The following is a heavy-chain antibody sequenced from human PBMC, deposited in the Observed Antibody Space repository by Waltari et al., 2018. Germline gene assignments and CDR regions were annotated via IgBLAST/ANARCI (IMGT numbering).Heavy chain of an antibody. CDR1: GFTFSSYD. CDR2: IGTAGDT. CDR3: ARGDPYYAIDY. D-gene: IGHD3-3*01. Sequence: EVQLVESGGGLVQPGGSLRLSCAASGFTFSSYDMHWVRQATGKGLEWVSAIGTAGDTYYPGSVKGRFTISRENAKNSLDLQMNSLRAGDTAVYYCARGDPYYAIDYWGQGTLVTVSS. V-gene: IGHV3-13*01. J-gene: IGHJ4*02.